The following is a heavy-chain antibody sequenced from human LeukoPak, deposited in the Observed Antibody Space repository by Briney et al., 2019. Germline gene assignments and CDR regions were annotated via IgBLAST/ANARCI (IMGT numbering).Heavy chain of an antibody. V-gene: IGHV4-34*01. Sequence: SETLSLTCAVYGGSFSGYLWSWIRQPPGKGLEWIGELTESGRTSYNPSLKSRVTIAEDTSKNQFSLKLGSVTAADTAVYYCARWSLRGCSGSPCFDYWGQGTLVTVSS. J-gene: IGHJ4*02. D-gene: IGHD2-15*01. CDR2: LTESGRT. CDR1: GGSFSGYL. CDR3: ARWSLRGCSGSPCFDY.